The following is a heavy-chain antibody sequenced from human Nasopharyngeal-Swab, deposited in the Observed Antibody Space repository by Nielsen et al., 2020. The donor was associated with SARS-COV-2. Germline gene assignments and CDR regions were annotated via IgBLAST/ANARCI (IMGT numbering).Heavy chain of an antibody. CDR3: ASLGDSSGYYYRIDGYAHDAHDAFDI. CDR2: ISYDGSNK. D-gene: IGHD3-22*01. V-gene: IGHV3-30-3*01. Sequence: VRQAPGKGLEWVALISYDGSNKYYADSVKGRFTISRDNSKNTLYLQMNSLRAEDTAVYYCASLGDSSGYYYRIDGYAHDAHDAFDIWGQGTMVTVSS. J-gene: IGHJ3*02.